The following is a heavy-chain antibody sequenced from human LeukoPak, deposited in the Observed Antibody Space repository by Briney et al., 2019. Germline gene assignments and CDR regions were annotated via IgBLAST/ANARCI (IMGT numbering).Heavy chain of an antibody. V-gene: IGHV3-48*03. J-gene: IGHJ4*02. CDR2: ISSSGSTI. Sequence: GGSLRLSCAASGFTFSTYEMIWGRQAPGKGLEWLSYISSSGSTIHYADSVKGRFTISRDDAKNSLYLQMNSLRAEDTAVYYCAREGAYYFDYWGQGALVAVSS. CDR1: GFTFSTYE. CDR3: AREGAYYFDY.